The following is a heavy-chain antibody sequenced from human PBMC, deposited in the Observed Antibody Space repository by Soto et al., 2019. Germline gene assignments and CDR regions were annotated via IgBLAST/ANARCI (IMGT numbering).Heavy chain of an antibody. CDR2: INPNSGGT. CDR3: ARGMATITFYGMDV. V-gene: IGHV1-2*04. D-gene: IGHD5-12*01. J-gene: IGHJ6*02. CDR1: VYTFNVYY. Sequence: ASVKVSCTSSVYTFNVYYMHWVRQAPGQGLEWMGWINPNSGGTNYAQKFQGWVTMTRDTSISTAYMELSRLRSDDTAVYYCARGMATITFYGMDVWGQGTTVTVSS.